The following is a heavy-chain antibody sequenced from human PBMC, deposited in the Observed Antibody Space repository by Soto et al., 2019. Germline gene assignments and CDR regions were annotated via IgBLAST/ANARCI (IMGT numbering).Heavy chain of an antibody. J-gene: IGHJ3*01. CDR3: AMSAGYGGAFDV. CDR1: GFTFSIYA. Sequence: EKQLVESGGALAQPGGSLRLSCVGSGFTFSIYALTWVRQAPGKGLEWVSLITNNGDTTFFGDSVKGRFSISRDNSKNTLYLQLENLRAEDTAVYYCAMSAGYGGAFDVWGQGTIVAVSS. CDR2: ITNNGDTT. D-gene: IGHD5-12*01. V-gene: IGHV3-23*04.